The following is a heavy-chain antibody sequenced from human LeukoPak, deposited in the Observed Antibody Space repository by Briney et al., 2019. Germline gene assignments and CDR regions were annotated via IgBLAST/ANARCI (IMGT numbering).Heavy chain of an antibody. V-gene: IGHV1-69-2*01. CDR1: GYTFTNYY. D-gene: IGHD5-12*01. CDR3: ATFPGSGYDQYYFDY. J-gene: IGHJ4*02. Sequence: GASVKVSCKASGYTFTNYYMHWVRQAPGKGLEWMGRVDPEDGETIYAEKFQGRVTITADTSTDTAYMELSSLRSEDTAVYYCATFPGSGYDQYYFDYWGQGTLVTVSS. CDR2: VDPEDGET.